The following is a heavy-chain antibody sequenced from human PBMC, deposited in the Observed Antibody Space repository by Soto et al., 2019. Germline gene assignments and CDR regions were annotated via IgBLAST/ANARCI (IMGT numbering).Heavy chain of an antibody. CDR1: VFTFSIFA. D-gene: IGHD7-27*01. J-gene: IGHJ4*02. Sequence: PVGSLRLSCASSVFTFSIFAMSCVRHSPGKGLEWVSTISGSGGSTYYADAVKGRFSISRDNSMGTLYLQMKSLRVEDTAIYYCAKEVSLGSTVDLGYRGQGTLVT. CDR3: AKEVSLGSTVDLGY. CDR2: ISGSGGST. V-gene: IGHV3-23*01.